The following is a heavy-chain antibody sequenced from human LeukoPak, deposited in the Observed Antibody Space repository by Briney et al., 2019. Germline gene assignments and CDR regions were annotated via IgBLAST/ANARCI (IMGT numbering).Heavy chain of an antibody. CDR3: AREVAATGYFDY. CDR2: ISGSGGST. J-gene: IGHJ4*02. CDR1: GFTFSSYE. D-gene: IGHD2-15*01. V-gene: IGHV3-23*01. Sequence: GGSLRLSCAASGFTFSSYEMNWVRQAPGKGLEWVSTISGSGGSTYYADSVKGRFTISRDNSKNTLYLQMNSLRAEDTAVYYCAREVAATGYFDYWGQGTLVTVSS.